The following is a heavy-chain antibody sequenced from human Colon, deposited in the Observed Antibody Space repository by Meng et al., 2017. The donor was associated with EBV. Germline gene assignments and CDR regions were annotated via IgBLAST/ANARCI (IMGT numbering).Heavy chain of an antibody. D-gene: IGHD2-2*01. V-gene: IGHV4-39*07. CDR2: VYNTGST. CDR3: ARGQYSSTFPGYWYFDL. CDR1: GGSISNSDYY. J-gene: IGHJ2*01. Sequence: QVQESGPGLGTPAETLPFTCVFSGGSISNSDYYWAWIRQPPGKGLEWIGSVYNTGSTYHNPSLRSRLTISLGTSKTQFSLNLNSVTAADTAVYYCARGQYSSTFPGYWYFDLWGRGTLVTVSS.